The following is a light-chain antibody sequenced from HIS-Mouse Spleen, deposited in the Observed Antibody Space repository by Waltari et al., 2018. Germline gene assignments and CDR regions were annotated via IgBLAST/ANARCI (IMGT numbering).Light chain of an antibody. CDR3: SSYAGSNVV. CDR2: EVS. V-gene: IGLV2-8*01. Sequence: QSALTQPPSASGSPGQSVTISCTGTSSDVGGYNYVSWYQPHPGKAPKLMIYEVSRRPSGVPDRFSGSKSGHTASLTVSGLQAEDEADYYCSSYAGSNVVFGGGTKLTVL. J-gene: IGLJ2*01. CDR1: SSDVGGYNY.